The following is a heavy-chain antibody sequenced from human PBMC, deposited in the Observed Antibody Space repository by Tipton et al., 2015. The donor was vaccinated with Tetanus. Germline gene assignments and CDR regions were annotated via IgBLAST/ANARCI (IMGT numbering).Heavy chain of an antibody. J-gene: IGHJ4*02. CDR1: GFTFSSYS. D-gene: IGHD1-26*01. CDR2: ISSSSSTI. V-gene: IGHV3-48*02. CDR3: GLVGATHGS. Sequence: CAASGFTFSSYSMNWVRQAPGKGLEWVSYISSSSSTIYYADSVKGRFTISRDNAKNSLYLQMNSLGDEDTAVYYCGLVGATHGSWRQGTLVTVSS.